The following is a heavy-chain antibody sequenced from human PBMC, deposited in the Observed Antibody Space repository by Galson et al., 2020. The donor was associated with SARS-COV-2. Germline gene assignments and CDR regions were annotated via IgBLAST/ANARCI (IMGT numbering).Heavy chain of an antibody. CDR2: FSGSGGST. Sequence: GGSLRLSCAASGFTFSSYAMSWVRQAPGKGLEWVSSFSGSGGSTYYADSVKGRFTTSRDNSKNTLYLQMNNLRAEDTADYYCAKGHVAVAGYDAFDSWGQGTLVTVSS. V-gene: IGHV3-23*01. CDR3: AKGHVAVAGYDAFDS. J-gene: IGHJ3*02. D-gene: IGHD6-19*01. CDR1: GFTFSSYA.